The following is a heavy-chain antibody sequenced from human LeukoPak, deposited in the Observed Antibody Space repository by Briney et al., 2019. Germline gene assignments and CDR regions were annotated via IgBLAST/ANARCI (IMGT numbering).Heavy chain of an antibody. CDR1: GYTFTSYG. V-gene: IGHV5-51*01. J-gene: IGHJ1*01. D-gene: IGHD2-2*01. CDR2: IYPGDSDT. CDR3: ASLGGYCSSTSCYVYFQH. Sequence: KVSCKASGYTFTSYGISWVRQAPGQGLEWMGIIYPGDSDTRYSPSFQGQVTISADKSISTAYLQWSSLKASDTAMYYCASLGGYCSSTSCYVYFQHWGQGTLVTVSS.